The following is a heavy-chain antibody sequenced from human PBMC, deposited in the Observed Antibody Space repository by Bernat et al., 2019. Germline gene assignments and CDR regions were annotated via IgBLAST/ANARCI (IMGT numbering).Heavy chain of an antibody. Sequence: EVQLVESGGGLVQPGRSLRLSCTASGFTFGDYAMSWVRQAPGKGLEWVGFIRSKAYGGTTEYAASVKGRFTISRDDSKSIAYLQMNSLKTEDTAVYYCTRVRGYSGYGNDAFDIWGQGTMVTVSS. J-gene: IGHJ3*02. V-gene: IGHV3-49*04. CDR2: IRSKAYGGTT. CDR1: GFTFGDYA. D-gene: IGHD5-12*01. CDR3: TRVRGYSGYGNDAFDI.